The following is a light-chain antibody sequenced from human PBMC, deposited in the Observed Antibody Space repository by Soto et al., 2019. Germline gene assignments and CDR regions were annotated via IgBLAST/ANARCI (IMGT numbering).Light chain of an antibody. V-gene: IGLV1-44*01. CDR3: AAWDDRLNGVV. Sequence: QSVLTQPPSASGTPGQRVTISCSGSSSNIGSNTVNWYQQLPGTAPKLLIYSNDQRPSGVPDRFSASKSGTSASLAISGLQSEDEADYYCAAWDDRLNGVVFGGGTKLTVL. J-gene: IGLJ2*01. CDR2: SND. CDR1: SSNIGSNT.